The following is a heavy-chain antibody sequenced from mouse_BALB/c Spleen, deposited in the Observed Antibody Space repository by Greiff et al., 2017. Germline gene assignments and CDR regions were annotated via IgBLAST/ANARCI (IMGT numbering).Heavy chain of an antibody. J-gene: IGHJ3*01. Sequence: EVKLMESGGGLVQPGGSMKLSCVASGFTFSNYWMNWVRQSPEKGLEWVAEIRLKSNNYATHYAESVKGRFTISRDDSKSSVYLQMNNLRAEDTGIYYCTRTPYGNYVWFAYWGQGTLVTVSA. CDR1: GFTFSNYW. CDR2: IRLKSNNYAT. V-gene: IGHV6-6*02. CDR3: TRTPYGNYVWFAY. D-gene: IGHD2-1*01.